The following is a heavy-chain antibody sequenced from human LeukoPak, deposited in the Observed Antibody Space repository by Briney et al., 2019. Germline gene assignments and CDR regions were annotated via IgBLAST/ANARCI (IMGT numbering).Heavy chain of an antibody. D-gene: IGHD5-24*01. Sequence: GGSLRLSCAASGFTFSSYGMHWVRQAPGKGLEWVAVISYDGSNKYYADSVKGRFAISRDNSKNTLYLQMNSLRAEDTAVYYCAKDDGWLQLGGIDYWGQGTLVTVSS. CDR1: GFTFSSYG. V-gene: IGHV3-30*18. CDR3: AKDDGWLQLGGIDY. J-gene: IGHJ4*02. CDR2: ISYDGSNK.